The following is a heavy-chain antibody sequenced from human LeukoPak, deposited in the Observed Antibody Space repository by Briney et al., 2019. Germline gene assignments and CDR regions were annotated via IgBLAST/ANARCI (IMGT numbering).Heavy chain of an antibody. V-gene: IGHV3-48*01. CDR3: ARDSTREAFDY. CDR2: ISSTSSDI. CDR1: GFTVSSDW. J-gene: IGHJ4*02. Sequence: GGSLRLSCAAAGFTVSSDWMSWVRQAPGKGREWVAFISSTSSDIYYADSVKGRFTISRDNAKNSLNLQMNSLRAEDTAIYYCARDSTREAFDYWGQGTLVTVSS. D-gene: IGHD2-2*01.